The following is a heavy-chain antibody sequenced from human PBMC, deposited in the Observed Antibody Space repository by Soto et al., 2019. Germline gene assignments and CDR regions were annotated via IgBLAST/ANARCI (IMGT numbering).Heavy chain of an antibody. CDR3: ARDIRIAAAGLYYYYDGMDV. Sequence: PSETLSLTCTVSGGSISSYYWSWIRQPAGKGLEWIGRIYTSGSTNYNPSLKSRVTMSVDTSKNQFSLKLSSVTAADTAVYYCARDIRIAAAGLYYYYDGMDVWGQGTTVTVSS. CDR2: IYTSGST. CDR1: GGSISSYY. D-gene: IGHD6-13*01. J-gene: IGHJ6*02. V-gene: IGHV4-4*07.